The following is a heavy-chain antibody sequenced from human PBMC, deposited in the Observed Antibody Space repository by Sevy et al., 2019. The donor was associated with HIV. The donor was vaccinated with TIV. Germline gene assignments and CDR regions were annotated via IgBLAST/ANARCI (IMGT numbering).Heavy chain of an antibody. J-gene: IGHJ5*01. D-gene: IGHD3-3*01. CDR2: MHNSGRI. V-gene: IGHV4-59*01. CDR1: GGSMRDYY. CDR3: ARVQRKYYDFWTGFGYVDS. Sequence: SETLSLNCTVSGGSMRDYYWSWIRQSPGKGLEWIGYMHNSGRIDYDPSLKSRVTISMDTSKSHFSLNVRSVTAADTAVYFCARVQRKYYDFWTGFGYVDSWGQGTQVTVSS.